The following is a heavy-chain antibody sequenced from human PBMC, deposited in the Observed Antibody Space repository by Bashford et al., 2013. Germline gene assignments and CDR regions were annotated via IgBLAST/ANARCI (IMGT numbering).Heavy chain of an antibody. CDR2: ISTTGTT. Sequence: SETLSLTCTVSGGFVSGGSFSDSFSRYYWNWIRQPAGKGLEWIGRISTTGTTYNNPSLTSRLTMSIDTSKTQFSLRLNSVTAADTAVYFCARGDYYDGGGNNWFDPWGQGALVTVSS. V-gene: IGHV4-4*07. D-gene: IGHD3-16*01. CDR1: GGSFSDSFSRYY. J-gene: IGHJ5*02. CDR3: ARGDYYDGGGNNWFDP.